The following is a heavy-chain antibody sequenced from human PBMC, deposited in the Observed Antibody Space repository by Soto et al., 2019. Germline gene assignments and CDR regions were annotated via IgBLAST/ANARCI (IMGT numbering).Heavy chain of an antibody. D-gene: IGHD5-12*01. CDR1: GDSISAYS. Sequence: PLETLSLTCTVSGDSISAYSWSWVRQPPGKGLEWIGNIHYNGNTKYNPSLKSRVTMSLDTSKNQFSLRLISVTAADTAKYFCAREGNLGRWLQPLDFWGQGTLVTVSS. CDR3: AREGNLGRWLQPLDF. V-gene: IGHV4-59*01. CDR2: IHYNGNT. J-gene: IGHJ4*02.